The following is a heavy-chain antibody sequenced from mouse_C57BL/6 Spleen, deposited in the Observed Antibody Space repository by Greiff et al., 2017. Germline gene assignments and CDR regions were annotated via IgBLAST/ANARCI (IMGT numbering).Heavy chain of an antibody. J-gene: IGHJ2*01. D-gene: IGHD2-5*01. V-gene: IGHV5-6*01. Sequence: EVNVVESGGDLVKPGGSLKLSCAASGFTFSSYGMSWVRQTPDKRLEWVATISSGGSYTYYPDSVKGRFTISRDNATNTLDLQMSSLKSEDTAMYYCAREDSNYDFDYWGQGTTLTVSS. CDR2: ISSGGSYT. CDR3: AREDSNYDFDY. CDR1: GFTFSSYG.